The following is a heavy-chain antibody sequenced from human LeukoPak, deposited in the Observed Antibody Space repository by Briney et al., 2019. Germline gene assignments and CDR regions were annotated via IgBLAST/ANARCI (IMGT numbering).Heavy chain of an antibody. CDR3: ARGLSNYYYYMDV. Sequence: ASLKVSCKASGGTFSSYAISWVRQAPGQGLEWMGGIIPIFGTANYAQKFQGRVTITTDESTSTAYMELSSLRSEDTAVYYCARGLSNYYYYMDVWGKGTTVTVSS. D-gene: IGHD4-11*01. CDR1: GGTFSSYA. V-gene: IGHV1-69*05. J-gene: IGHJ6*03. CDR2: IIPIFGTA.